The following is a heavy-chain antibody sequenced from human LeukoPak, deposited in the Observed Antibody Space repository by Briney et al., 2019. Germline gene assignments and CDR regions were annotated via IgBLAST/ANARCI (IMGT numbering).Heavy chain of an antibody. CDR3: ASFRSGYGDYGNWFDP. Sequence: SETLSLTCTVSGGSISSGGYYWSWIRQNPGKGLEWIGYIYYSGSTYYNPSLKSRVTISVDTSKNQFSLKLSSVTAADTAVYYCASFRSGYGDYGNWFDPWGQGTLVTVSS. CDR1: GGSISSGGYY. CDR2: IYYSGST. V-gene: IGHV4-31*03. D-gene: IGHD4-17*01. J-gene: IGHJ5*02.